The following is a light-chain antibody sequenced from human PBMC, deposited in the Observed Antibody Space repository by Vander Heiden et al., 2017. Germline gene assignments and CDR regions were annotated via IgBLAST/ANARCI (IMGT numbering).Light chain of an antibody. J-gene: IGLJ3*02. V-gene: IGLV1-44*01. Sequence: QPVLTQPPPASGTPGQRVNIFCSGSSSNIGSNPVNWYQQVPGTAPKLLISRNDQRPSGVPDRFSGSKSGTSASLAISGLQSEDEADYYCATWDDSLIWVFGGGTKLTVL. CDR1: SSNIGSNP. CDR2: RND. CDR3: ATWDDSLIWV.